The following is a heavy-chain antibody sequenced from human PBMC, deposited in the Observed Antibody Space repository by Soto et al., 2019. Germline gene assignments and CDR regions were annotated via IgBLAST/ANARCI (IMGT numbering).Heavy chain of an antibody. CDR1: GGTFSSYT. CDR2: IIPILDIA. CDR3: ARGGHGSGSYYEYYYVGMDV. V-gene: IGHV1-69*02. Sequence: QVQLVQSGAEVKKPGSSVKVSCKASGGTFSSYTISWVRQAPGQGLEWMGRIIPILDIANYAQKFQGRVTITADKSTSTAYMELSSLRSEDTAVYYCARGGHGSGSYYEYYYVGMDVWGQGTTVTVSS. D-gene: IGHD3-10*01. J-gene: IGHJ6*02.